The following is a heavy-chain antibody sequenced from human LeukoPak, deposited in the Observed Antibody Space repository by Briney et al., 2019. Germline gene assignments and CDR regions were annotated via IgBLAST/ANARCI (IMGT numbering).Heavy chain of an antibody. CDR3: AGHGGSGWYEYFDF. CDR1: GGSISSSSYY. CDR2: IYYSGST. J-gene: IGHJ4*02. V-gene: IGHV4-39*01. D-gene: IGHD6-19*01. Sequence: SETLSLTCTVSGGSISSSSYYWGCIRQPPGKGLEWIGTIYYSGSTYYNPSLKSRVTISVDTSKNQFSLELSSVTAADTAVYYCAGHGGSGWYEYFDFWGQGTLVTVAS.